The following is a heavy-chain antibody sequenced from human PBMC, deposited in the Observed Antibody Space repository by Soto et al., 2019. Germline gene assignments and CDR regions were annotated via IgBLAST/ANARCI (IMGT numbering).Heavy chain of an antibody. CDR3: VKDRTASNSVWAPFDI. D-gene: IGHD7-27*01. J-gene: IGHJ3*02. Sequence: PGGSLRLSCAASGFTFYSYAMSWVRQAPGKGLEWVSTIGSVGGDTYYADSVKGRFTISRDDSKNTLILQMNSLRAEDTAVYYCVKDRTASNSVWAPFDIWGQGTMVTVSS. CDR2: IGSVGGDT. V-gene: IGHV3-23*01. CDR1: GFTFYSYA.